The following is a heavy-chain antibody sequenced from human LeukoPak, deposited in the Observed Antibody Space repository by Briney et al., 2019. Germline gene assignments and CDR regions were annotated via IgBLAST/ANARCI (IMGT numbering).Heavy chain of an antibody. D-gene: IGHD3-10*01. V-gene: IGHV3-15*04. CDR1: GFSFSDAW. Sequence: GGSLRLSCAASGFSFSDAWMSWVRQIPGKGLEWVGRIESKTDGGTTDYAAPVKGRFTISRDDSTNTLYLQMNSLKSEDTAVYYCTTYGSGRKFDYWGQGIPVTVSS. CDR2: IESKTDGGTT. J-gene: IGHJ4*02. CDR3: TTYGSGRKFDY.